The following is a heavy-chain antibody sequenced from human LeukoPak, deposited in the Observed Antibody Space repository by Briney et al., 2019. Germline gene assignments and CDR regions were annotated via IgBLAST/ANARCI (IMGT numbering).Heavy chain of an antibody. V-gene: IGHV1-2*04. Sequence: ASVKVSCKASGYTFTGYYMHWVRQAPGQGLEWMGWINPNSGGTNYAQKFQGWVTMTRDTSISTAYMELSRLRSEDTAVYYCARGFHSSSWYSFSGDYYYMDVWGKGTTVTVSS. D-gene: IGHD6-13*01. CDR1: GYTFTGYY. CDR3: ARGFHSSSWYSFSGDYYYMDV. CDR2: INPNSGGT. J-gene: IGHJ6*03.